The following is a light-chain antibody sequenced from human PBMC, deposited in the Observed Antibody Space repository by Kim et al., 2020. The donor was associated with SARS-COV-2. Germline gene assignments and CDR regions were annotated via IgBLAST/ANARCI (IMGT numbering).Light chain of an antibody. CDR3: CSYSSSSTPYVV. Sequence: SITISCSGTGSGVGGYNYIPLYQQHPGQAPELMIFDFNIQPSGVSNRFSGSKSGNAASLTISVLQAEDEADYYCCSYSSSSTPYVVFGGGTQLTVL. CDR2: DFN. CDR1: GSGVGGYNY. J-gene: IGLJ2*01. V-gene: IGLV2-14*03.